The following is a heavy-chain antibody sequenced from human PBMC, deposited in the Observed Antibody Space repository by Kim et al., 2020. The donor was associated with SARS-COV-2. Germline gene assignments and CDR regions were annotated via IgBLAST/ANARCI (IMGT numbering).Heavy chain of an antibody. V-gene: IGHV1-8*01. CDR3: ATWGYSSSWYNWFDP. Sequence: ASVKVSCKASGYTFTSYDINWVRQATGQGLEWMGWMNPNSGNTGYAQKFQGRVTMTRNTSISTAYMELSSLRSEDTAVYYCATWGYSSSWYNWFDPWGQGTLVTVSS. CDR1: GYTFTSYD. D-gene: IGHD6-13*01. J-gene: IGHJ5*02. CDR2: MNPNSGNT.